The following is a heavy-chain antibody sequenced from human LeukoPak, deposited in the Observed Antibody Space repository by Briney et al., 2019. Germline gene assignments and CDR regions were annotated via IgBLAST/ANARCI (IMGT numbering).Heavy chain of an antibody. J-gene: IGHJ4*02. D-gene: IGHD6-13*01. CDR2: IYSSGNT. Sequence: PSETLSLTCTVSGGSMRSYSWSWIRQPAGKGLEWIGRIYSSGNTNYNPSLKSRVTMSVDTSKNQFSLKLTSVTAADTAFYNCAREGPYSGRWYYFDYWGQGILVTVSS. CDR3: AREGPYSGRWYYFDY. CDR1: GGSMRSYS. V-gene: IGHV4-4*07.